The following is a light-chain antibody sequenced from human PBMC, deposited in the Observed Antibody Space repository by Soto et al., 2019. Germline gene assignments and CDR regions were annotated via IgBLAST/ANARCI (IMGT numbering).Light chain of an antibody. CDR1: QSVTTN. J-gene: IGKJ4*02. V-gene: IGKV3-11*01. Sequence: EIVLTQSPAPLSLSPGEIATLSFRASQSVTTNLAWYQQRPGQAPMLLIYDASTRATGIRARFSGSGSETDFPLTISCGEPEDFAGYYCQQRSNWSARPCGGGTKVEI. CDR2: DAS. CDR3: QQRSNWSARP.